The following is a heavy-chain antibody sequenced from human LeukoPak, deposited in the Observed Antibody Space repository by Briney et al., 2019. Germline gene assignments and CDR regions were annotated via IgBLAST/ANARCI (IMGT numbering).Heavy chain of an antibody. CDR2: IYSGGST. V-gene: IGHV3-53*01. Sequence: GGSLRLSCAASGFTVSSNYMSWVRQAPGKGLEWVSVIYSGGSTYYADSVKGRFTISRDNSKNTLYLQMNSLRAEDTAMYYCARDRVVGYYYYMDVWGKGTTVTVSS. D-gene: IGHD3-3*01. J-gene: IGHJ6*03. CDR1: GFTVSSNY. CDR3: ARDRVVGYYYYMDV.